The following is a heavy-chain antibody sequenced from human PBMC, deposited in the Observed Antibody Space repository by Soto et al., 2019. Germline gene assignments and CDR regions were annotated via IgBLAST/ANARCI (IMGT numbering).Heavy chain of an antibody. J-gene: IGHJ5*02. V-gene: IGHV4-59*01. CDR2: IYYSGST. CDR1: GGSISSYY. Sequence: QVQLQESGPGLVKPSETLSLTCTVSGGSISSYYWSWIRQPPGKGLEWIGYIYYSGSTNYNPSLKSRVTISVDTSKNQISLKLSSVTAADTAVYYCARGGVDTANGNWFDPWGQGTLVTVSS. CDR3: ARGGVDTANGNWFDP. D-gene: IGHD5-18*01.